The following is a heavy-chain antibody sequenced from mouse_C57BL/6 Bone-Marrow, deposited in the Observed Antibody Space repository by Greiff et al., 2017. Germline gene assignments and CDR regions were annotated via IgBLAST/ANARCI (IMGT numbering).Heavy chain of an antibody. D-gene: IGHD2-4*01. Sequence: QVQLQQPGAELVKPGASVTLSCKASGYTFTNYWMHWVKQRPGQGLEWIGMMHPNGGSPDYNEKFKSEATLSVDKSSRTAYKELSSLTSEDSAVYYCAYSYDYDDYTMDYWGQGTSVTVSS. CDR1: GYTFTNYW. J-gene: IGHJ4*01. V-gene: IGHV1-64*01. CDR2: MHPNGGSP. CDR3: AYSYDYDDYTMDY.